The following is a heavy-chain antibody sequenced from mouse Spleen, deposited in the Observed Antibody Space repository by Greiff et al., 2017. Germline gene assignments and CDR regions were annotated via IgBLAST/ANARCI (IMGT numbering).Heavy chain of an antibody. D-gene: IGHD1-1*01. V-gene: IGHV1-74*01. Sequence: VQMKQPGAELVKPGASVKVSCKASGYTFTSYWMHWVKQRPGQGLEWIGRIHHSDSDTNYNQKFKGKATLTVDKSSSTAYMQLSSLTSEDSAVYYCAILYYDDSPYYFDYSGQVTTLTVSS. CDR2: IHHSDSDT. J-gene: IGHJ2*01. CDR1: GYTFTSYW. CDR3: AILYYDDSPYYFDY.